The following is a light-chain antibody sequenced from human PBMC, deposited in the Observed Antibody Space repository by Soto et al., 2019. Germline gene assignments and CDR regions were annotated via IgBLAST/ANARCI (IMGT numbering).Light chain of an antibody. J-gene: IGKJ1*01. CDR2: KAS. V-gene: IGKV1-5*03. CDR1: QSISSW. CDR3: EQYGSSSPWT. Sequence: DIQMTQSPSTLSASVGDRVTITCRASQSISSWLAWYQQKPGKAPKLLIYKASSLETGVPTRFSGNGSGTEFTLIITSLQPDYFASYYCEQYGSSSPWTFGQGTKVEIK.